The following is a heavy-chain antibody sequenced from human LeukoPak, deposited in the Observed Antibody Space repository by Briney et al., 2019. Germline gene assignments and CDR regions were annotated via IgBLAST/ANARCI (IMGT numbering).Heavy chain of an antibody. CDR2: IIPIFGTA. J-gene: IGHJ5*02. V-gene: IGHV1-69*01. CDR1: GGTFSSYA. Sequence: ASVKVSCTASGGTFSSYAISWVRQAPGQGLEWMGGIIPIFGTANYAQKFQGRVTITADESTSTAYMELSSLRSEDTAVYYCARGTYYDSSGFFNWFDPWGQGTLVTVSS. D-gene: IGHD3-22*01. CDR3: ARGTYYDSSGFFNWFDP.